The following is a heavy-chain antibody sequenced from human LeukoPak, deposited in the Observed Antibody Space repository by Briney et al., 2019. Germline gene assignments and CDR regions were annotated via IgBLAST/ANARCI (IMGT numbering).Heavy chain of an antibody. CDR3: ARDTYYGSGKYGMDV. J-gene: IGHJ6*02. Sequence: SGGSLRLSCAASGFTFSSYSMNWVRQAPGKGLEWVSSISSSSSYIYYADSVKGRFTISRDNAKNSLYLQMNSLRAEDTAVYYCARDTYYGSGKYGMDVWGQGTLVTVSS. CDR2: ISSSSSYI. V-gene: IGHV3-21*01. CDR1: GFTFSSYS. D-gene: IGHD3-10*01.